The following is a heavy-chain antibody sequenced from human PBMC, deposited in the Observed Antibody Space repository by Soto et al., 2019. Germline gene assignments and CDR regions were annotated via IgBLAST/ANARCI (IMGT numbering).Heavy chain of an antibody. V-gene: IGHV1-69*13. CDR1: GGTFSSYA. CDR3: ARDHWTRVIMSYYYYYGMDV. J-gene: IGHJ6*02. Sequence: TSVKFSCKASGGTFSSYAISWVRQAHGQGLEWMGWIIPIFGTANYAQKFQGRVTITADESTSTAYMELSSLRSEDTAVYYCARDHWTRVIMSYYYYYGMDVWGQGTTVTVSS. D-gene: IGHD3-3*01. CDR2: IIPIFGTA.